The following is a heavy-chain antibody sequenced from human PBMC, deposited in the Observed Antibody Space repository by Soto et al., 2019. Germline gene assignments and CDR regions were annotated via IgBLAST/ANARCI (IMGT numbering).Heavy chain of an antibody. J-gene: IGHJ3*02. V-gene: IGHV4-39*01. CDR1: SGSISSSLYY. Sequence: ASETLSLTCSVSSGSISSSLYYWGWIRQPPGKGLEWIGTIYSTVSTHYNPSLKSRVTISVDTSKNQFPLKLNSVTAADTAVYYCARLPYYDTPPVTFDIWGQGAMVTVSS. D-gene: IGHD3-22*01. CDR2: IYSTVST. CDR3: ARLPYYDTPPVTFDI.